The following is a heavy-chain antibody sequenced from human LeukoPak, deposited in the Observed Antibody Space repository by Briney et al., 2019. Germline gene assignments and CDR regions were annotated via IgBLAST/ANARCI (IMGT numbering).Heavy chain of an antibody. V-gene: IGHV4-39*07. CDR2: INHSGST. CDR1: GGSISSGDYY. CDR3: ARGSRLLWFGELFSPWFDP. J-gene: IGHJ5*02. D-gene: IGHD3-10*01. Sequence: SETLSLTCTVSGGSISSGDYYWSWIRQPPGKGLEWIGEINHSGSTNYNPSLKSRVTISVDTSKNQFSLKLSSVTAADTAVYYCARGSRLLWFGELFSPWFDPWGQGTLVTVSS.